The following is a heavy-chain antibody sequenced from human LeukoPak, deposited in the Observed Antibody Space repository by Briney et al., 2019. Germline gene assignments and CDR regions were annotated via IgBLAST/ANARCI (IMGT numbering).Heavy chain of an antibody. J-gene: IGHJ4*02. CDR3: ARIGYSSSSLDY. D-gene: IGHD6-6*01. Sequence: GGSLRLSCVASGFNVRSNYMSWVRQAPGKGLEWVANIKQDGSVKYYVDSVKGRFTISRDNAKNSLYLQMNSLRVEDTAVYYCARIGYSSSSLDYWGQGTLVTVSS. V-gene: IGHV3-7*01. CDR1: GFNVRSNY. CDR2: IKQDGSVK.